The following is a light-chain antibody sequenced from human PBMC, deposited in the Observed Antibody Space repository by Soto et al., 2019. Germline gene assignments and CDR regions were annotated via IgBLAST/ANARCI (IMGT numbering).Light chain of an antibody. V-gene: IGKV1-5*01. Sequence: DIRLTQSPSSLSASVGDRVTISCRASQSISTYLMWYQQKPGKAPNLLIYGASGLQNGVPSRFTGSGSGTEFTLTISSLQPDDFATYYCQQYNSYSITFGQGTRLEIK. CDR2: GAS. CDR3: QQYNSYSIT. J-gene: IGKJ5*01. CDR1: QSISTY.